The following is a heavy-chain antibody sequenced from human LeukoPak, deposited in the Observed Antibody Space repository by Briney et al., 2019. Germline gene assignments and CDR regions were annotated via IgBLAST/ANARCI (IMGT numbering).Heavy chain of an antibody. Sequence: GGSLRLSCAASGFTFSSYGMHWVRQAPGKGLEWVAVIWYDGSNKYYADSVKGRFTISRDNSKNTLYLQMNSLRAEDTAVYYCARALFYDYVWGSPLDYWGQGTLVTVSS. CDR3: ARALFYDYVWGSPLDY. CDR2: IWYDGSNK. V-gene: IGHV3-33*01. D-gene: IGHD3-16*01. J-gene: IGHJ4*02. CDR1: GFTFSSYG.